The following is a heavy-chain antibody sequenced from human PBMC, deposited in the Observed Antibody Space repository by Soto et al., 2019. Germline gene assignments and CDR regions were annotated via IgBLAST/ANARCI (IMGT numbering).Heavy chain of an antibody. J-gene: IGHJ6*02. CDR3: ARDKDRAQLGGNYYYMLDG. D-gene: IGHD3-3*02. CDR1: GGTFSNSA. Sequence: QVKLEQSGAEVKKPGSSVKVSCKASGGTFSNSAISWVRQAPGQGLEWMGGIMPIFRTPEYAQKFQGRVTITADESTSTAYMELSGLRSDDTAVYYCARDKDRAQLGGNYYYMLDGWGQGTTGTVSS. CDR2: IMPIFRTP. V-gene: IGHV1-69*12.